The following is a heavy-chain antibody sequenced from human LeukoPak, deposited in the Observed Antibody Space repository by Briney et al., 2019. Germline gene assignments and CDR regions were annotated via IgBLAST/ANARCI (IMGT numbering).Heavy chain of an antibody. CDR2: IYYSGST. J-gene: IGHJ6*03. D-gene: IGHD6-25*01. CDR1: GGSISSSSYY. V-gene: IGHV4-39*07. CDR3: ASSAATYSYFYYYVGV. Sequence: SETLSLTCTVSGGSISSSSYYWGWIRQPPGKGLEWIGSIYYSGSTYYNPSLKSRVTISVDTSKNQFSLKLSSVTAADTAVYYCASSAATYSYFYYYVGVWGNGTTVTVSS.